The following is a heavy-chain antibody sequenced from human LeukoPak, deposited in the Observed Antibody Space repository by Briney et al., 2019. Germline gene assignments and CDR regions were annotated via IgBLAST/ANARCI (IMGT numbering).Heavy chain of an antibody. D-gene: IGHD4-17*01. Sequence: GGSLRLSCAASGFTFRAYAMHWVRQAPGKGLQWLAFIRFDGTKRYYGNSVRGRFTISRDTSKNMIYLQMNSLRAEDTAVYYCAKGDYGDYDEPHYCFYYMEVWGKGTTVTVSS. CDR3: AKGDYGDYDEPHYCFYYMEV. V-gene: IGHV3-30*02. CDR2: IRFDGTKR. J-gene: IGHJ6*03. CDR1: GFTFRAYA.